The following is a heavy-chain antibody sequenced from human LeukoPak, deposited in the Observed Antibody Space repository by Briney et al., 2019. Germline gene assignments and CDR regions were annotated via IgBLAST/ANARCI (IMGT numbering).Heavy chain of an antibody. V-gene: IGHV3-21*01. J-gene: IGHJ4*02. CDR2: ISSSSSYI. CDR1: GFTFSSYS. CDR3: ARDFYDYSNSLDY. D-gene: IGHD4-11*01. Sequence: PGGSLRLSCAASGFTFSSYSMNWVRQAPGKGLEWVSSISSSSSYIYYADSVKGRFTISRDNAKNSLYLQMNSLRAEDTAVYYCARDFYDYSNSLDYWGQGTLVTVSS.